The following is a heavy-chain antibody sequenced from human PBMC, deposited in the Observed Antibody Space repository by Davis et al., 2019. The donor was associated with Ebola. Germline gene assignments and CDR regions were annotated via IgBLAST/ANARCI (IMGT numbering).Heavy chain of an antibody. V-gene: IGHV3-43*02. CDR3: AKGRLLGY. Sequence: GESLKISCAASGFTFSSYWMSWVRQAPGKGLEWVSLISGDGGSTYYADSVKGRFTISRDNSKNSLYLQMNSLRTEDTALYYCAKGRLLGYWGQGTLVTVSS. CDR2: ISGDGGST. D-gene: IGHD3-22*01. CDR1: GFTFSSYW. J-gene: IGHJ4*02.